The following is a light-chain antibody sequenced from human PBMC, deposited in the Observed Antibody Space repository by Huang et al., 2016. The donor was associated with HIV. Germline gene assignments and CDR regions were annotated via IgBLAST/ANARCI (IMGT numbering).Light chain of an antibody. Sequence: EIVLTQSPVTLSLSPGDRATLSCRASQSIGTYLAWYQQKSGQAPRLLIYDVTNRAAGVPAMFIASGSETDFTLTIASLDPDDFAIYHCQQRSKWPLTFGGGTKVEMK. J-gene: IGKJ4*01. CDR2: DVT. V-gene: IGKV3-11*01. CDR1: QSIGTY. CDR3: QQRSKWPLT.